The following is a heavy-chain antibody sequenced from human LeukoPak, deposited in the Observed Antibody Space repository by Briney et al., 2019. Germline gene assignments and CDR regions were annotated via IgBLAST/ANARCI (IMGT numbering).Heavy chain of an antibody. J-gene: IGHJ4*02. D-gene: IGHD6-13*01. CDR1: GFTFSSCE. CDR3: VKDRGIAAALYYFDY. Sequence: GGSLRLSCAASGFTFSSCEMNWVRQAPGKGLEWVSYISRSGNTIYYADSVKGRFSISRDNAKNSLYLQMNSLRAEDTAVYYCVKDRGIAAALYYFDYWGQGTLVTVSS. V-gene: IGHV3-48*03. CDR2: ISRSGNTI.